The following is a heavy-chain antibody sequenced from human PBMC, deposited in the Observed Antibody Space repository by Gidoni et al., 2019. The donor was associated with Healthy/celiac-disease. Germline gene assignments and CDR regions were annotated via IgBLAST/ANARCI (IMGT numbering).Heavy chain of an antibody. CDR1: GGSISSSSYY. CDR3: AIREYYYDSSGYDPMTNWFDP. CDR2: IYYSGST. D-gene: IGHD3-22*01. J-gene: IGHJ5*02. V-gene: IGHV4-39*07. Sequence: QLQLQESGPGLVKPSETLSLTCTVSGGSISSSSYYWGWIRQPPGKGLEWIGSIYYSGSTYYNPSLKSRVTISVDTSKNQFSLKLSSVTAADTAVYYCAIREYYYDSSGYDPMTNWFDPWGQGTLVTVSS.